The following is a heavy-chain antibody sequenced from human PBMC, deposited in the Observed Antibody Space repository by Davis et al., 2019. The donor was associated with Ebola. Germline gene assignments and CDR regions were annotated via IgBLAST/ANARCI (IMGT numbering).Heavy chain of an antibody. CDR1: GYRFTSYW. CDR3: ARDMRFYASSAFYS. J-gene: IGHJ5*01. Sequence: KVSCKGSGYRFTSYWIAWVRQMPGKGLEWMGIIYPGDSDTRYSPSFEGQVTISVDKSITTAYLQWSSLKASDTAMYYCARDMRFYASSAFYSWGQGTLVTVTS. D-gene: IGHD3-3*01. CDR2: IYPGDSDT. V-gene: IGHV5-51*01.